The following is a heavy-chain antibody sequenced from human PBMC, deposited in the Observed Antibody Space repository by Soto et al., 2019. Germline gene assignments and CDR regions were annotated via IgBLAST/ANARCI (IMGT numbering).Heavy chain of an antibody. CDR3: ARDQGYYDSSGYYFPDDAFDI. D-gene: IGHD3-22*01. CDR2: ISYDGSNK. V-gene: IGHV3-30-3*01. J-gene: IGHJ3*02. Sequence: ESGGGVVQPGRSLRLSCAASGFTFSSYAMHWVRQAPGKGLEWVAVISYDGSNKYYADSVKGRFTISRDNSKNTLYLQMNSLRAEDTAVYYCARDQGYYDSSGYYFPDDAFDIWGQGTMVTVSS. CDR1: GFTFSSYA.